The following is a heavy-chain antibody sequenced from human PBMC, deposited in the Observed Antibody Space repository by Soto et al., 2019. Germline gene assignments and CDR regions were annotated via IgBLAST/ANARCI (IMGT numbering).Heavy chain of an antibody. CDR3: ARAPRYGSSSFSWFDP. Sequence: SETLSLTCAVYGGSFSGYYWSWIRQPPGKGLEWIGEINHSGSTKYNPSLKSRVTISVDTSKNQFSLKLSSVTAADTAVYYCARAPRYGSSSFSWFDPWGQGTLVTVSS. V-gene: IGHV4-34*01. D-gene: IGHD6-13*01. CDR2: INHSGST. J-gene: IGHJ5*02. CDR1: GGSFSGYY.